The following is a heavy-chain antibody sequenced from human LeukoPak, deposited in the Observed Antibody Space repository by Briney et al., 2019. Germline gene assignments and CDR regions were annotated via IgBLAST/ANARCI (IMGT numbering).Heavy chain of an antibody. CDR2: INSGNT. Sequence: KPGGSLRLSCAAYGFTFNNYNMNWVRQAPGKGLEWVSSINSGNTYYADSVKGRFTISRDNAKNSLYLQMNSLRSEDTAVYYCARSGVGIVLMVYAIRESEPGNFDYRGQGTLVTVSS. CDR3: ARSGVGIVLMVYAIRESEPGNFDY. D-gene: IGHD2-8*01. V-gene: IGHV3-21*01. J-gene: IGHJ4*02. CDR1: GFTFNNYN.